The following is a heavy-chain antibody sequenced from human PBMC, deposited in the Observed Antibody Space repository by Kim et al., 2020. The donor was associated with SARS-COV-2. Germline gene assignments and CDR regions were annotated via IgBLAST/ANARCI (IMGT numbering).Heavy chain of an antibody. CDR1: GGSFSGYY. Sequence: SETLSLTCAVYGGSFSGYYWSWIRQPPGKGLEWIGEINHSGSTNYNPSLKSRVTISVDTSKNQFSLKLSSVTAADTAVYYCARDLLREWFDPWGQGTLVT. J-gene: IGHJ5*02. V-gene: IGHV4-34*01. D-gene: IGHD5-12*01. CDR2: INHSGST. CDR3: ARDLLREWFDP.